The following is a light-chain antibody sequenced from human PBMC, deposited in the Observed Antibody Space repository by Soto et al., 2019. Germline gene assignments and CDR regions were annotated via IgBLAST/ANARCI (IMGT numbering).Light chain of an antibody. J-gene: IGLJ2*01. V-gene: IGLV1-44*01. CDR1: TSNIGSKT. Sequence: QSVLTQPPSASGTPGRRVTISCSGSTSNIGSKTVSWYQQVPGTAPKLLIFSNSLRPSGVPDRFSGSKSGTSASLAISGLQSDDEADYFCAAWDDSLQGVLFGGGTKLTVL. CDR3: AAWDDSLQGVL. CDR2: SNS.